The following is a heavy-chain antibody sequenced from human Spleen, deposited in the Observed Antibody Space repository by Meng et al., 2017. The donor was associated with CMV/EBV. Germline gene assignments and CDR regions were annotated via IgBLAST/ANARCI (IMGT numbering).Heavy chain of an antibody. CDR1: DLDFNIYA. V-gene: IGHV3-21*01. CDR2: ISTTSSYI. D-gene: IGHD5-12*01. Sequence: GGSLRLSCVAPDLDFNIYAMTWVRQAPGKGLEWVSSISTTSSYIYHADSVKGRFTISRDNAKNSLYLQMNSLRAEDTAVYYCASGYRGYDLVPAVWGQGTTVTVSS. CDR3: ASGYRGYDLVPAV. J-gene: IGHJ6*02.